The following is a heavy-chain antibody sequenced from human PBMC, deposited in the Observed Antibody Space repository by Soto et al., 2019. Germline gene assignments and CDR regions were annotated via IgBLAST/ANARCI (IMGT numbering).Heavy chain of an antibody. CDR3: AREWDPYYDFWSGPKPTSYYGMDV. J-gene: IGHJ6*02. D-gene: IGHD3-3*01. CDR1: GGTFSSYA. V-gene: IGHV1-69*13. CDR2: IIPIFGTA. Sequence: SVKVSCKASGGTFSSYAISWVRQAPGQGLEWMGGIIPIFGTANYAQKFQGRVTITADESTSTAYMELSSLRSEDTAVYYCAREWDPYYDFWSGPKPTSYYGMDVWGQGTTVTVSS.